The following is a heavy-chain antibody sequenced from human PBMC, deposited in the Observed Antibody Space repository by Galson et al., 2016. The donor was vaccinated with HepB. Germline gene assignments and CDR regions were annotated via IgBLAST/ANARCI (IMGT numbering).Heavy chain of an antibody. CDR1: GGSISNSNYY. D-gene: IGHD4-23*01. J-gene: IGHJ4*02. Sequence: ETLSLTCTVSGGSISNSNYYWGWIRQPPGKGLEWIGSVYYRGSTFYKPSLKGRVTLSLDTSKNQFFLKLRSVNAADTAVYYCAKDHGGYSGFDYWGQGTLVTVSS. CDR2: VYYRGST. CDR3: AKDHGGYSGFDY. V-gene: IGHV4-39*01.